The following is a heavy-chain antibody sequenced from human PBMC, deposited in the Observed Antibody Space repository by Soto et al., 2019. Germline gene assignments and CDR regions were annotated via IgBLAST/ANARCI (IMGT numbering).Heavy chain of an antibody. J-gene: IGHJ3*02. CDR1: GFTVSSNY. Sequence: GGSLRLSCAASGFTVSSNYMSWVRQAPGKGLEWVSVIYSGGSTYYADSVKGRFTISRENSKNTLYLQMNSLRAEDTAVYYCARERKRGYSYGYAAFDIWGQGTMVTVSS. CDR3: ARERKRGYSYGYAAFDI. CDR2: IYSGGST. V-gene: IGHV3-53*01. D-gene: IGHD5-18*01.